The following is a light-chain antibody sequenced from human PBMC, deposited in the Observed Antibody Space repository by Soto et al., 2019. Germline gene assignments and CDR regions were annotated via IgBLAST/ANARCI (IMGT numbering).Light chain of an antibody. CDR2: DVS. CDR3: SSYRRSRV. V-gene: IGLV2-14*03. Sequence: QSALTQPASVSGSPGQSITISCTGASSDIGTYNFVSWYQQHPGKAPKLMIYDVSHRPSGVSDRFSGSKSGNTASLTISGLQAEDEADYYCSSYRRSRVFGGGTKVTVL. J-gene: IGLJ2*01. CDR1: SSDIGTYNF.